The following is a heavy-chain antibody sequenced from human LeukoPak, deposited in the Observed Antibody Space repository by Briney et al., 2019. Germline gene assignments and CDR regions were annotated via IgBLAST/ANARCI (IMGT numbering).Heavy chain of an antibody. D-gene: IGHD6-19*01. CDR2: IRYDGTHQ. CDR1: GFTLSIYG. CDR3: AKVGSGWYGVDY. Sequence: GGXXRLSCAPSGFTLSIYGIHWVRQAPGKGLEWVAFIRYDGTHQDYADSVEGRFTVSRDNSKNILYAQMNSLRLEDAAVYYCAKVGSGWYGVDYWGQGTLVTVSS. J-gene: IGHJ4*02. V-gene: IGHV3-30*02.